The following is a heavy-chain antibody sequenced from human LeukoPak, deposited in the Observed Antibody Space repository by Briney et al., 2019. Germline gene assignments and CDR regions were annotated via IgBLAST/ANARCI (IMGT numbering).Heavy chain of an antibody. CDR2: ISAGGDRT. CDR1: GFTFSSYD. V-gene: IGHV3-23*01. J-gene: IGHJ4*02. CDR3: ALDYGQPITYFDY. Sequence: GGSLRLSCAASGFTFSSYDLTWVRQAPGKGLQWVSTISAGGDRTYYADSVKGRFTISRDNAKNSLYLQMNSLRAEDTAVYYCALDYGQPITYFDYWGQGTLVTVSS. D-gene: IGHD4-17*01.